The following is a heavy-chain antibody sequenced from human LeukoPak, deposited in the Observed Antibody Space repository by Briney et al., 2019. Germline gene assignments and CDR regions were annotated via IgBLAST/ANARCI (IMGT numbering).Heavy chain of an antibody. J-gene: IGHJ4*02. CDR3: ARGHYSSGWSSFDY. CDR1: GFTVSTNY. Sequence: GGSLRLSCAASGFTVSTNYMSWVRRAPGKGLEWVSIIYIGRTTYYADSVNGRFTVSRDDSKNTLYLQMNSLRAEDTAVYYCARGHYSSGWSSFDYWGQGTLVTVSS. CDR2: IYIGRTT. D-gene: IGHD6-19*01. V-gene: IGHV3-66*01.